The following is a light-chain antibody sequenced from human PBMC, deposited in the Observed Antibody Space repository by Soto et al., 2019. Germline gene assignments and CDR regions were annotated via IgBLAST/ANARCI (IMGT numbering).Light chain of an antibody. CDR3: SSYTSSRLYV. CDR1: SSDVGGYNY. V-gene: IGLV2-14*01. Sequence: QSALTQPASVSGSPGQSITISCTGTSSDVGGYNYVSWYQQLPGKAPKLMIYDVSDRPSGVSNRFSGSKSGNTASLTISGLQTEDEADYYCSSYTSSRLYVFGTGTKLTVL. CDR2: DVS. J-gene: IGLJ1*01.